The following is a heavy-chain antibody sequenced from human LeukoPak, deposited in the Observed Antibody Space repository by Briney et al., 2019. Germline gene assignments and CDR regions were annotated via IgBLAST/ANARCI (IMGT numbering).Heavy chain of an antibody. CDR1: GFAFSSYS. CDR2: ITSSSSSI. Sequence: GGSLRLSCAASGFAFSSYSMNWVCQAPGKGLEWLSYITSSSSSIFYADSVKGRFTISRDNAKNSLYLQMNSLRDDDTAVYYCARDRPNTGYDLDYWGQGALVTVSS. D-gene: IGHD5-12*01. CDR3: ARDRPNTGYDLDY. J-gene: IGHJ4*02. V-gene: IGHV3-48*02.